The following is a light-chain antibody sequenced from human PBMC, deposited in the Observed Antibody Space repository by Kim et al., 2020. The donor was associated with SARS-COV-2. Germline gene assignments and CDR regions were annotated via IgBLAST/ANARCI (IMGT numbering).Light chain of an antibody. CDR1: QSVSSSY. CDR2: GAS. J-gene: IGKJ1*01. V-gene: IGKV3-20*01. Sequence: TPGERATRSCRASQSVSSSYLAWYQQKPGQAPRLLIYGASSRATGIPDRFSGSGSGTDFTLTISRLEPEDFAGYYCQQYGSSPWTFGQGTKVDIK. CDR3: QQYGSSPWT.